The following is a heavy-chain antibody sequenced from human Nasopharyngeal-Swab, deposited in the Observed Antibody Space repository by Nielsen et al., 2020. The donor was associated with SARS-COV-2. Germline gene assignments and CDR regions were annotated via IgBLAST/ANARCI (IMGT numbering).Heavy chain of an antibody. V-gene: IGHV3-21*01. CDR1: GFTFSSYS. J-gene: IGHJ3*02. CDR2: ISSSSSYI. Sequence: GESLKISCAASGFTFSSYSMNWVRQAPGKGLEWVSSISSSSSYIYYADSVKGRFTISRDNAKNSLYLQMNSLRAEGTAVYYCARDDLPSIAAAGVDAFDIWGQGTMVTVSS. D-gene: IGHD6-13*01. CDR3: ARDDLPSIAAAGVDAFDI.